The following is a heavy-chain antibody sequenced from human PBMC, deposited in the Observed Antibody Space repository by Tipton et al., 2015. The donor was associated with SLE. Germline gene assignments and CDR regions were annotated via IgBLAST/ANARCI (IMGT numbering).Heavy chain of an antibody. D-gene: IGHD2-15*01. CDR3: GRAHVVLNAFDI. CDR1: GGTFSSYA. Sequence: QSGPEVKKPGSSVKVSCKASGGTFSSYAISWVRQAPGQGLEWMGGIIPIFGTANYAQKLQGRVTITTDESTSTAYMELSSLGSDDTAVYYCGRAHVVLNAFDIWGEGTMAPSSS. CDR2: IIPIFGTA. J-gene: IGHJ3*02. V-gene: IGHV1-69*05.